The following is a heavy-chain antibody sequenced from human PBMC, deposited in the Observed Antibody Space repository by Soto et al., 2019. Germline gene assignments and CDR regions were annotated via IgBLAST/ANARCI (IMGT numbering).Heavy chain of an antibody. CDR2: IYPGDSDT. J-gene: IGHJ6*02. CDR1: GYSFTSYW. Sequence: PGESLKISCKGSGYSFTSYWIGWVRQMPGKGLEWMGIIYPGDSDTRYSPSFQGQVTISADKSISTAYLQWSSLKASDTAMYYCARRLPRSNYYYYYGMDVWGQGTTVTVSS. V-gene: IGHV5-51*01. CDR3: ARRLPRSNYYYYYGMDV.